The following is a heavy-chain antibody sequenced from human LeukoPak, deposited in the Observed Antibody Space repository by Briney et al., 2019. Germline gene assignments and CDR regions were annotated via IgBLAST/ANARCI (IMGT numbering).Heavy chain of an antibody. CDR1: NYTFTKYG. CDR2: ISAYNGNT. V-gene: IGHV1-18*01. Sequence: ASVKVSCKASNYTFTKYGISWVRQAPGQGLEWMGWISAYNGNTHSAQKLQGRVTMTTDTSTSTAYMELRSLRSDDTAVYYCARQGYGGHSRGAADYWGQGTLVTVSS. J-gene: IGHJ4*02. D-gene: IGHD4-23*01. CDR3: ARQGYGGHSRGAADY.